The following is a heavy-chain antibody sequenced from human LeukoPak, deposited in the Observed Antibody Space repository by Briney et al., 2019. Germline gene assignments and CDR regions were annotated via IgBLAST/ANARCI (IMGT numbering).Heavy chain of an antibody. Sequence: GGSLRLSCAASGFTFSSYSMNWVRQAPGKGLEWVSYISSSGSTIYYADSVKGRFTISRDNAKNSLYLQMNSLRTEDTAVYYCARVRAAAGNVEDYFDYWGQGTLVTVSS. CDR1: GFTFSSYS. V-gene: IGHV3-48*04. CDR3: ARVRAAAGNVEDYFDY. D-gene: IGHD6-13*01. J-gene: IGHJ4*02. CDR2: ISSSGSTI.